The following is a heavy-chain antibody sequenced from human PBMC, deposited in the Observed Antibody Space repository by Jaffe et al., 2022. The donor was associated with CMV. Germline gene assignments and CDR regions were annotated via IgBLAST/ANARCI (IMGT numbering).Heavy chain of an antibody. D-gene: IGHD6-19*01. CDR3: ARGLSGGQWLVSLNWFDP. CDR2: INHSGST. Sequence: QVQLQQWGAGLLKPSETLSLTCAVYGGSFSGYYWSWIRQPPGKGLEWIGEINHSGSTNYNPSLKSRVTISVDTSKNQFSLKLSSVTAADTAVYYCARGLSGGQWLVSLNWFDPWGQGTLVTVSS. V-gene: IGHV4-34*01. CDR1: GGSFSGYY. J-gene: IGHJ5*02.